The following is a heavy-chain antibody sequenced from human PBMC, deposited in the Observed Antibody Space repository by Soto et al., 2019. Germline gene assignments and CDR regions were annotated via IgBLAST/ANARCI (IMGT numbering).Heavy chain of an antibody. D-gene: IGHD6-19*01. CDR1: GFTFSSYA. CDR2: ISSSSYT. V-gene: IGHV3-48*04. CDR3: ARDARQQWLAENYFDY. Sequence: EVQLLESGGGLVQPGGSLRLSCAASGFTFSSYAMSWVRQAPGKGLEWVSYISSSSYTNYADSVKGRFTISRDNAKNSLYLQMNSLRAEDTAVYYCARDARQQWLAENYFDYWGQGTLVTVSS. J-gene: IGHJ4*02.